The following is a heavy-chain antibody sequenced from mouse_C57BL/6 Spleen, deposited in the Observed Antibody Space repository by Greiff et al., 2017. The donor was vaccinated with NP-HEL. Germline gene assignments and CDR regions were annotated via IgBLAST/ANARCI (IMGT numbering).Heavy chain of an antibody. D-gene: IGHD2-2*01. CDR2: INPNYGTT. CDR1: GYSFTDYN. Sequence: EVQLQESGPELVKPGASVKISCKASGYSFTDYNMNWVKQSNGKSLEWIGVINPNYGTTSYNQKFKGKATLTVDQSSSTAYMQLNSLTSEDSAVYYCARRGMVTTYWYFDVWGTGTTVTVSS. V-gene: IGHV1-39*01. CDR3: ARRGMVTTYWYFDV. J-gene: IGHJ1*03.